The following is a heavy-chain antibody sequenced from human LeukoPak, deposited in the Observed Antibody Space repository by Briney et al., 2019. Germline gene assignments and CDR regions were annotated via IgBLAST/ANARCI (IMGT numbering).Heavy chain of an antibody. CDR2: ISWKSGSI. CDR1: GFTFDDYA. CDR3: AKSSRTSGYYYYYGMDV. D-gene: IGHD6-13*01. Sequence: GGSLRLSCAASGFTFDDYAMHWVRQAPGKGLEWVSGISWKSGSIGYADSVKGRFTISRDNAKNSLYLQMNSLRAEDTALYYCAKSSRTSGYYYYYGMDVWGQGTTVTVSS. V-gene: IGHV3-9*01. J-gene: IGHJ6*02.